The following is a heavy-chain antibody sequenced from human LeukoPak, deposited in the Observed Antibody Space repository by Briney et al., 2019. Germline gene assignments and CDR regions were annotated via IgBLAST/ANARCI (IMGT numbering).Heavy chain of an antibody. V-gene: IGHV3-23*01. Sequence: GGSLRLSCAASGFTFSSYAMSWVRQAPGKGLEWVSAISGSGGSTYYADSVKGRFTISRDNSKNTLYLQMNSLRAEDTAVYHCAKYHGSFYDSSGYYLGWGQGTLVTVSS. J-gene: IGHJ4*02. D-gene: IGHD3-22*01. CDR2: ISGSGGST. CDR1: GFTFSSYA. CDR3: AKYHGSFYDSSGYYLG.